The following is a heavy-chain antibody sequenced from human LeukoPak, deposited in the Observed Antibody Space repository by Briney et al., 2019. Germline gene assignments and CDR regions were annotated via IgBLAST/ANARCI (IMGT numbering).Heavy chain of an antibody. V-gene: IGHV3-20*01. CDR1: GFKFDDYG. CDR2: R. D-gene: IGHD2-2*02. CDR3: ARDRCSSTSCYNTPNWFDP. J-gene: IGHJ5*02. Sequence: GGSLSLSCAASGFKFDDYGMSWVRQVPGKGLEWVSGRGYADSVKGRLTISRDNAKNSVYLQMNSLRSEDTAFYHCARDRCSSTSCYNTPNWFDPWGQGTLVTVSS.